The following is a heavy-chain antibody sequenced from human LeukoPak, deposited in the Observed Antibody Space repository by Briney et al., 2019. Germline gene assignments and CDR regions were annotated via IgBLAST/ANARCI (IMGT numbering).Heavy chain of an antibody. CDR3: ARYTVGAPSYGMDV. Sequence: GGSLRLSCAASGFTFSSYAMHWVRQAPGKGLEWVAVISYDGSNKYYADSVKGRFTISRDNSKNTLYLQMNSLRAEDTAVYYCARYTVGAPSYGMDVWGQGTTVTVSS. CDR1: GFTFSSYA. V-gene: IGHV3-30*04. CDR2: ISYDGSNK. J-gene: IGHJ6*02. D-gene: IGHD1-26*01.